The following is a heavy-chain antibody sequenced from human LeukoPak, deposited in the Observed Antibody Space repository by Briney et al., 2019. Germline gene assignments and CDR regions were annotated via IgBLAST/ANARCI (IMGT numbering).Heavy chain of an antibody. D-gene: IGHD2-2*02. CDR3: LASPGYCSSTSCYMIDY. J-gene: IGHJ4*02. V-gene: IGHV1-69*01. CDR2: ITPIFGTA. CDR1: GGTFSSYA. Sequence: ASVKVSCKASGGTFSSYAISWVRQAPGQGLEWMGGITPIFGTANYAQKFQGRVTITADESTSTAYMELSSRRSEDTAVYYCLASPGYCSSTSCYMIDYWGQGTLVTVSS.